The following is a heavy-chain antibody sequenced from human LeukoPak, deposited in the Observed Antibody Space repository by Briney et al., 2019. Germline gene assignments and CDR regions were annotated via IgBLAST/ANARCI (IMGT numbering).Heavy chain of an antibody. CDR2: IYYISNT. CDR3: ARTQSQSGSYRYYFGY. Sequence: SETLSLTCTVSGASVGSAGYHWSWIRQPPGGGLEWIGYIYYISNTNYNPSLKSRVTMSVDPSKNQFSLKLNSVTAADAAVYYCARTQSQSGSYRYYFGYWGQGTLVTVSS. V-gene: IGHV4-61*08. D-gene: IGHD1-26*01. J-gene: IGHJ4*02. CDR1: GASVGSAGYH.